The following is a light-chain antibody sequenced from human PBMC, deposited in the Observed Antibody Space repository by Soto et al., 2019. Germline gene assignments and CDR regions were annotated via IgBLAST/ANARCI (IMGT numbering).Light chain of an antibody. CDR2: GAS. J-gene: IGKJ1*01. Sequence: DIQRTQSKSSVSASVGDRVTITCRASQGISSWLAWYQQKPGKAPKLLIYGASNLQSGVPSRFSGSGSGTDFTLTISSLQPEDFATYFCQHSYNTPRTFGQGTKVDIK. CDR3: QHSYNTPRT. CDR1: QGISSW. V-gene: IGKV1-12*01.